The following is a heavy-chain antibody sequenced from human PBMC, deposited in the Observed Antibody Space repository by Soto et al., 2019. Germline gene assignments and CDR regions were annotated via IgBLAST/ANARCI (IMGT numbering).Heavy chain of an antibody. CDR1: GYSFTTYG. Sequence: ASVKVSCKASGYSFTTYGISWVRQAPGQGLGWMGWISGYNGDTNNAQKFQDRVTMTIDRSTTTAYLDLRSLTSDDTAVYSCGKNGHPPYYYYGMDVWG. CDR2: ISGYNGDT. V-gene: IGHV1-18*01. D-gene: IGHD2-8*01. J-gene: IGHJ6*02. CDR3: GKNGHPPYYYYGMDV.